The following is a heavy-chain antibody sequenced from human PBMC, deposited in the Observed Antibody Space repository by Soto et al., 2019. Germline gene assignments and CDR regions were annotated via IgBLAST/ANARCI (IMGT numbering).Heavy chain of an antibody. CDR2: IRQDGSEK. V-gene: IGHV3-7*01. CDR1: EFTFSSYW. Sequence: PGGSLRLSCAASEFTFSSYWMSWVRQAPGKGLEWVANIRQDGSEKNYVDSVKGRFTISRDNAKNSLFLQMNSLRAEDTAVYYCARNVFPYCXSAVCYDQYYYYMDVWGKGTMVTVSS. J-gene: IGHJ6*03. D-gene: IGHD3-16*01. CDR3: ARNVFPYCXSAVCYDQYYYYMDV.